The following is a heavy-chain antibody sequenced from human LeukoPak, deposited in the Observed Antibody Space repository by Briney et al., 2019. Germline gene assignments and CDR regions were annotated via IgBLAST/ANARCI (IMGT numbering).Heavy chain of an antibody. J-gene: IGHJ4*02. Sequence: PGGSLRLSCAASGFNVSTNYMSWVRQAPGKGLQWISITYGSGSTYYADAVKGRFTISRDNSKNTVNLHMNNLRAEDTAVYYCAKGQLLWFGQLLPDYWGQGILVTVSS. CDR2: TYGSGST. CDR1: GFNVSTNY. D-gene: IGHD3-10*01. CDR3: AKGQLLWFGQLLPDY. V-gene: IGHV3-53*01.